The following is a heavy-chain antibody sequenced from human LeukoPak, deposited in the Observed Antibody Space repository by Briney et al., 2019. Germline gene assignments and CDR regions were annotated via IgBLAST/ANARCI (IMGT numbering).Heavy chain of an antibody. D-gene: IGHD6-13*01. J-gene: IGHJ3*02. V-gene: IGHV4-28*03. CDR1: GYSISSSNW. CDR3: ARDPSSWNDAFDI. CDR2: IYYSGST. Sequence: SETLSLTCAVSGYSISSSNWWGWIRQPPGKGLEWIGYIYYSGSTYYNPSLKSRVTMSVDTSKNQFSLKLSSVTAVDTAVYYCARDPSSWNDAFDIWGQGTMVTVSS.